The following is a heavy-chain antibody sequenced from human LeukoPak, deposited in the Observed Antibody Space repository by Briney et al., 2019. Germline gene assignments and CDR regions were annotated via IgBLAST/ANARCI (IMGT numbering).Heavy chain of an antibody. V-gene: IGHV4-30-4*08. CDR3: ATYYYYYGMDV. Sequence: SETLSLTCTVSGGSISSGGYYWTWLRQPPGKGLEWIGYIYYSGSTYYNPSLKSRVTMSVETSEKQFSLKLSSVTAADTAVYYCATYYYYYGMDVWGQGTTVTVSS. CDR2: IYYSGST. J-gene: IGHJ6*02. CDR1: GGSISSGGYY.